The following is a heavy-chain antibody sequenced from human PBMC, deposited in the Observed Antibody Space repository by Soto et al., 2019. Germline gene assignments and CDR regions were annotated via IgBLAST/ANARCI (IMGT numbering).Heavy chain of an antibody. J-gene: IGHJ6*02. CDR1: GYTFTSFD. D-gene: IGHD1-1*01. CDR2: MNPNSGNT. V-gene: IGHV1-8*01. CDR3: AIRHDGRQSTMDV. Sequence: QVQLVQSGAEVKMPGASVKVSCKASGYTFTSFDINWVRQVTGQGLEWMGWMNPNSGNTGCAQKFQARLTMTRNTSISAAYMELSSLRSEDTAVYYCAIRHDGRQSTMDVWGQGTTVTXXS.